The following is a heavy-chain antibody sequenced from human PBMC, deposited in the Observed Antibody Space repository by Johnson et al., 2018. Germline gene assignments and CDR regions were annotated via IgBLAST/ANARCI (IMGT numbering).Heavy chain of an antibody. Sequence: QVQLVQSGGGVVQPGRSLRLSCAASGFIFNTFAMHWVRQAPGKGLEWVATLSYDGTLKYYTDSVKGRFTISRDNSQNTLWLQMDSLRAEDTAMYYCARGRIAAAGMAQYFQHWGQGTLVTVSS. CDR2: LSYDGTLK. J-gene: IGHJ1*01. CDR3: ARGRIAAAGMAQYFQH. D-gene: IGHD6-13*01. V-gene: IGHV3-30*14. CDR1: GFIFNTFA.